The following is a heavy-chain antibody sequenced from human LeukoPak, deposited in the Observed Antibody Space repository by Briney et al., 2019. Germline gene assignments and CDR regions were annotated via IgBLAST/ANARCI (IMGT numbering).Heavy chain of an antibody. D-gene: IGHD3-22*01. CDR3: ARDGSRPVIVLDY. CDR2: ISTSGTNK. Sequence: GGSLRLSCAASGFSFSRYAMNWVRRAPGKGLEWVSSISTSGTNKYYADSVKGRFTISRDNAKNSVYLQMDSLKDDDTAVYYCARDGSRPVIVLDYWGQGALVIVSS. CDR1: GFSFSRYA. V-gene: IGHV3-21*01. J-gene: IGHJ4*02.